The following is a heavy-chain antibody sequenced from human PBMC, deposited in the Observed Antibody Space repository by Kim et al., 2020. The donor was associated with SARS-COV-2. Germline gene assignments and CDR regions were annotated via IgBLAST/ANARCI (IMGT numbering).Heavy chain of an antibody. V-gene: IGHV4-39*01. J-gene: IGHJ6*02. CDR1: GGSISSSSYY. CDR3: ARQLWFGDLLDGMDV. CDR2: IYYSGST. D-gene: IGHD3-10*01. Sequence: SETLSLTCTVSGGSISSSSYYWGWIRQPPGKGLEWIGSIYYSGSTYYNPSLKSRFTISVDTSKNQFSLKLSSVTAADTAVYYCARQLWFGDLLDGMDVWGQGTTVTVSS.